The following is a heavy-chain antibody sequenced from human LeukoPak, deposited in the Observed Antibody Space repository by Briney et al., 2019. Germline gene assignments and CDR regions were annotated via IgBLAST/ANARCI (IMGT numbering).Heavy chain of an antibody. Sequence: ASVKVSCKASGYTFTGYYIHWVRRAPGQGLEWMGWINPDSGGTNYAQKFQGGVSMTRDTSISTAYMELSRLRSDDTAVYYCARVYPTRSWYYDILTGYYSTFDYWGQGTLVTVSS. CDR3: ARVYPTRSWYYDILTGYYSTFDY. J-gene: IGHJ4*02. D-gene: IGHD3-9*01. CDR2: INPDSGGT. V-gene: IGHV1-2*02. CDR1: GYTFTGYY.